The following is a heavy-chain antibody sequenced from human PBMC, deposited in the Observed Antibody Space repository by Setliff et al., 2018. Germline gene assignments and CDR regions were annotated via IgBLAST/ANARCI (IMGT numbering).Heavy chain of an antibody. V-gene: IGHV3-48*01. CDR1: GFPISNYA. D-gene: IGHD2-15*01. CDR2: ISNGGGAV. Sequence: GGSLRLSCAASGFPISNYAIHWVRQAPGKGLEWVSYISNGGGAVKYADSVKGRFTISRDNSKNTLYLQMNSLRPEDTAVYYCARTCSGSGCYAGLESWGQGTPVTVSS. J-gene: IGHJ4*02. CDR3: ARTCSGSGCYAGLES.